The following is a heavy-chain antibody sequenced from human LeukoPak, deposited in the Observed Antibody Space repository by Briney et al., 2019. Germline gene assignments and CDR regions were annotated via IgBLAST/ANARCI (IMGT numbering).Heavy chain of an antibody. Sequence: PSETLSPTCAVSGGSISSGGYSWSWIRQPPGKGLEWIGYIYHSGSTYYNPSLKSRVTISVDKSKNQFSLKLNSVTAADTAVYYCARARGYSYLYFDLWGRGTLVTVSS. CDR1: GGSISSGGYS. V-gene: IGHV4-30-2*01. J-gene: IGHJ2*01. CDR3: ARARGYSYLYFDL. D-gene: IGHD5-18*01. CDR2: IYHSGST.